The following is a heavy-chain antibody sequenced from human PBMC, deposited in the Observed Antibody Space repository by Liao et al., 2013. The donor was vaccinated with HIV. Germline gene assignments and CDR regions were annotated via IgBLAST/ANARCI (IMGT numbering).Heavy chain of an antibody. D-gene: IGHD3-3*01. CDR1: GGSVRTYY. CDR2: FYPSGSP. Sequence: QVHLQESGPGLVKPSETLSLTCTVSGGSVRTYYWNWIRQPAGKGLEWIGRFYPSGSPNYNPSLKSRVTMSVDTSKNQFSLKLSSVTAADTAVYYCARGKIFGVIKQNAQECFDIWGQGTMVTVSS. V-gene: IGHV4-4*07. CDR3: ARGKIFGVIKQNAQECFDI. J-gene: IGHJ3*02.